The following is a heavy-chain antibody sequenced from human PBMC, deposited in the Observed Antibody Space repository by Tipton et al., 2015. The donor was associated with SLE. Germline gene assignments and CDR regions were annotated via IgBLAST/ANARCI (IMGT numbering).Heavy chain of an antibody. CDR2: ISYSGSTI. CDR1: GFTFTDYY. Sequence: SLRLSCGASGFTFTDYYMSWIRQAPGKGLEWVSYISYSGSTIDYADSVKGRFTISRDNAKNSLHLQMTSLRAEDTAVYYCANLLGPYEFPLPFDHWGPGTLVTVSS. V-gene: IGHV3-11*01. J-gene: IGHJ4*02. D-gene: IGHD5-12*01. CDR3: ANLLGPYEFPLPFDH.